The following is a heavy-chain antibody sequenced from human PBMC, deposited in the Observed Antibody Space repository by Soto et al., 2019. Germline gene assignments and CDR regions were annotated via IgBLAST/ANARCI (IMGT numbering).Heavy chain of an antibody. V-gene: IGHV3-23*01. CDR3: AKNFEVGELGGLLHFDH. CDR2: ISGRGSSS. D-gene: IGHD3-10*01. Sequence: EVQLLESGGGLVQPGGSLRLSCAASGFTFSKYAMGWVRQAPGKGLEWVSAISGRGSSSYLPDSVKGRFTISRDNSKNTMSRQMNSLSPEDTAGYCWAKNFEVGELGGLLHFDHWGQGALVSVSS. CDR1: GFTFSKYA. J-gene: IGHJ4*02.